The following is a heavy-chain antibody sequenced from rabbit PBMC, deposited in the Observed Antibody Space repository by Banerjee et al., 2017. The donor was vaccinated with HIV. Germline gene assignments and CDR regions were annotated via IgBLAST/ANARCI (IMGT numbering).Heavy chain of an antibody. CDR3: AKWGSGWEFGL. D-gene: IGHD4-1*01. Sequence: QEQLEESGGDLVKPEGSLTLTCTASGFSFSYKYVMCWVRQAPGKGLEWIACINTSSGNAVYASWAKGRFTISKTSSTTVTLQMTSLTAADTATYFCAKWGSGWEFGLWGPGTLVTVS. J-gene: IGHJ6*01. CDR2: INTSSGNA. V-gene: IGHV1S45*01. CDR1: GFSFSYKYV.